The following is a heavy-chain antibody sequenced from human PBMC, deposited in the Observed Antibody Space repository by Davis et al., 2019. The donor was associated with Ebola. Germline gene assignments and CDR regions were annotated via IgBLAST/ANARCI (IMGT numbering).Heavy chain of an antibody. V-gene: IGHV4-4*07. CDR2: IYTSGST. CDR1: GGSISSYY. J-gene: IGHJ4*02. Sequence: PGGSLRLSCTVSGGSISSYYWSWIRQPAGKGLEWIGRIYTSGSTNYNPSLKSRVTMSVDTSKNQFSLKLSSVTAADTAVYYCARAPCGGDCPIDYWGQGTLVTVSS. CDR3: ARAPCGGDCPIDY. D-gene: IGHD2-21*01.